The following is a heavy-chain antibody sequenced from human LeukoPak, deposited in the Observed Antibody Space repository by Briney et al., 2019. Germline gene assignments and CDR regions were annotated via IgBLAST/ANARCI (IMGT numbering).Heavy chain of an antibody. J-gene: IGHJ5*02. Sequence: ASVKVSCKASGYTFTTYDINWVRQATGQGLEWMGWMNPNSGNTGYAQKFQGRVTMTRNTSISTAYMELSSLRSENTAVYYCARGRGSGHKENWFDPWGQGTLVTVSS. CDR3: ARGRGSGHKENWFDP. CDR1: GYTFTTYD. V-gene: IGHV1-8*01. CDR2: MNPNSGNT. D-gene: IGHD6-19*01.